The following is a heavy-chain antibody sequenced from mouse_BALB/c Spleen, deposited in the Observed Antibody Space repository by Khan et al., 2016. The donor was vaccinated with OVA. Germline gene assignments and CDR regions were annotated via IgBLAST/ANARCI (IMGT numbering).Heavy chain of an antibody. CDR3: AICYDYDWFAY. J-gene: IGHJ3*01. CDR1: GYSITSGYS. CDR2: IHYSGST. D-gene: IGHD2-4*01. V-gene: IGHV3-1*02. Sequence: EVQLQESGPDLVKPSQSLSLTCTVTGYSITSGYSWHWIRQFPGNKLEWMGYIHYSGSTNYNPSLKSRISITRDTSKNQFFLQLNSVTIEDTATCYYAICYDYDWFAYWGQGTLVTVSA.